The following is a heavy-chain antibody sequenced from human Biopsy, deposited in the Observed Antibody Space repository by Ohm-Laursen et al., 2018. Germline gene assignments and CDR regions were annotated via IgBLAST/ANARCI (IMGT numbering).Heavy chain of an antibody. Sequence: SLRLSCAASGFTFGDAWMGWIRQAPGKGLEWVGRIKSKFDGETTDYAAPVKGRFIISRDDSKSTLFLQMNSLKVEDTGVYFCSTGGGDFYYNGMGVWGQGTTVTVSS. CDR1: GFTFGDAW. CDR2: IKSKFDGETT. D-gene: IGHD3-16*01. J-gene: IGHJ6*02. V-gene: IGHV3-15*01. CDR3: STGGGDFYYNGMGV.